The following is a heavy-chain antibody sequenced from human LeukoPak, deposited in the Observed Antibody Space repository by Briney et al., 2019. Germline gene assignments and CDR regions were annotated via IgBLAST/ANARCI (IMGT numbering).Heavy chain of an antibody. V-gene: IGHV3-30-3*01. CDR3: AREVTSSGWYFIDY. J-gene: IGHJ4*02. Sequence: GGSLRLSCAASGFTFSSYAMHWVRQAPGKGLEWVAVISYDGSNKYYADSVKGRFTISRDNSKNTLYLQMNSLRAEDTAVYYCAREVTSSGWYFIDYWGQGTLVTVSS. CDR2: ISYDGSNK. D-gene: IGHD6-19*01. CDR1: GFTFSSYA.